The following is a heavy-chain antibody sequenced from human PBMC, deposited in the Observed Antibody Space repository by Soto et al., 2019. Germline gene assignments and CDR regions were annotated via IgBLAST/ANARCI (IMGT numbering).Heavy chain of an antibody. CDR2: IIPIFGTA. D-gene: IGHD5-18*01. V-gene: IGHV1-69*01. Sequence: GASVKVSCKASGGTFSSYAISWVRQAPGQGLEWMGGIIPIFGTANYAQKFQGRVTITADESTSTAYMELSSLRSEDTAVYYCAREGGYSYGSTPFDHWGQGTLVTVSS. CDR3: AREGGYSYGSTPFDH. CDR1: GGTFSSYA. J-gene: IGHJ4*02.